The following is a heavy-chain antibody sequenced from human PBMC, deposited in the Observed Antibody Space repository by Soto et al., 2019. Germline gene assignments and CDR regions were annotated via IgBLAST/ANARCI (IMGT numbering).Heavy chain of an antibody. CDR2: INVGKDNT. CDR3: ARDLEVAGSSPPYFYYGMDV. V-gene: IGHV1-3*01. CDR1: GYSFTSSS. D-gene: IGHD6-19*01. J-gene: IGHJ6*02. Sequence: GASVKVSCKASGYSFTSSSVHWVRQAPGQSPEWMGWINVGKDNTKYSQKFQGRVTITRDTSASTAYMELSSLRSEDTAVYYCARDLEVAGSSPPYFYYGMDVWGQGTTVTVSS.